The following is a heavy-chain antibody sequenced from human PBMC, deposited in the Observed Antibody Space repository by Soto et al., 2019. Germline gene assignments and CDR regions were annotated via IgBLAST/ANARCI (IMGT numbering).Heavy chain of an antibody. CDR2: VDPRTGGA. J-gene: IGHJ4*02. V-gene: IGHV1-2*02. D-gene: IGHD1-26*01. CDR1: GYAITAYY. Sequence: ASVTVSCKASGYAITAYYIHWVRQAPGQGLEWMGWVDPRTGGAIYAQKFQDRVTMTRDTSISTVYMDLSGLTTDDTALYYCARDDYGIYPYWGQGTLVTVSS. CDR3: ARDDYGIYPY.